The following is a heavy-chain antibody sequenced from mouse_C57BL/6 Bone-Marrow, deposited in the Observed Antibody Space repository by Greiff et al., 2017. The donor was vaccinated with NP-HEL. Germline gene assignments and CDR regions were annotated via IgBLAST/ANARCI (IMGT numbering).Heavy chain of an antibody. CDR1: GFTFSSYG. Sequence: EVQVVESGGDLVKPGGSLKLSCAASGFTFSSYGMSWVRQTPDKRLEWVAPISSGGSYTSYPDSVQGRFTISRANAKYTLYLQMRSLQSENTAMSDGATHDYYGSHCDYWGQGTTLTLSS. V-gene: IGHV5-6*01. CDR3: ATHDYYGSHCDY. J-gene: IGHJ2*01. D-gene: IGHD1-1*01. CDR2: ISSGGSYT.